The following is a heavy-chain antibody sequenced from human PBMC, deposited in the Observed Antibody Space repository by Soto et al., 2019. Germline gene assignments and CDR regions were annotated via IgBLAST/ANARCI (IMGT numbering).Heavy chain of an antibody. CDR1: GFTFSNYG. J-gene: IGHJ6*02. CDR2: ISYDGSDK. CDR3: AKVTGYCSSSSCRRDYYYYYGMDV. V-gene: IGHV3-30*18. D-gene: IGHD2-2*01. Sequence: QVQLVESGGGVVQPGRSLRLSCAASGFTFSNYGMHWVRQAPGKGLEWVAVISYDGSDKYYADSVKGRFSISRDNSKNTLYLQMNSLRAEDTAVYYCAKVTGYCSSSSCRRDYYYYYGMDVWGQGTTVTVSS.